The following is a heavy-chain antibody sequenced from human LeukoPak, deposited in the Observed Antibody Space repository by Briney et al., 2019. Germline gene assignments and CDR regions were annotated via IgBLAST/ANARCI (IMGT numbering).Heavy chain of an antibody. J-gene: IGHJ4*02. CDR3: ARGLYYDFWSGFAY. V-gene: IGHV3-30-3*01. CDR2: ISYDGSNK. CDR1: GFTFSSYA. D-gene: IGHD3-3*01. Sequence: GRTLRLSCAASGFTFSSYAMHWVRQSPGKGLEGVAVISYDGSNKYYADSVKGRFTISRDNYKNTLYLQMNSLRAEDTAVYYCARGLYYDFWSGFAYWGQGTLVTVSS.